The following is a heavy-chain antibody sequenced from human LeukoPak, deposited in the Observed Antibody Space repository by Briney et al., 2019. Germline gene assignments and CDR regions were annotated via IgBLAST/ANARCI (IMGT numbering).Heavy chain of an antibody. CDR2: IRFDGSQK. Sequence: PGGSLRLSCTTSGFTFSSYAMHWVRQAPGKGLEWVAFIRFDGSQKYYSDSVKGRFIVSRDNSNNTLYLQMDSLREEDTALYYCARGYCSSTSCFDYYMDVWGKGTTVTISS. CDR3: ARGYCSSTSCFDYYMDV. CDR1: GFTFSSYA. V-gene: IGHV3-30*02. J-gene: IGHJ6*03. D-gene: IGHD2-2*01.